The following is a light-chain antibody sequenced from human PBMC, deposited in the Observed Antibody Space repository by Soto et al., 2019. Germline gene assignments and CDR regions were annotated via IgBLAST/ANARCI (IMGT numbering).Light chain of an antibody. J-gene: IGKJ2*03. Sequence: EIVLTQSPATLSLSPGERATLSCRASQSVSSYLAWYQQKPGQAPRLLIYDDSNRATGIPARFSGSGSGTDSTLTISSLEPEDFAVYYCQQRNNWQSFGQGTKLEIK. CDR2: DDS. V-gene: IGKV3-11*01. CDR1: QSVSSY. CDR3: QQRNNWQS.